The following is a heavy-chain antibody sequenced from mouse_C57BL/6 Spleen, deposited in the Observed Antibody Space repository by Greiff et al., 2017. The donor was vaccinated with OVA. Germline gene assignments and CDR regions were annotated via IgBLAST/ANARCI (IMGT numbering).Heavy chain of an antibody. V-gene: IGHV14-4*01. J-gene: IGHJ2*01. CDR2: IDPENGDT. CDR1: GFNIKDDY. CDR3: TTSATVVARFDY. Sequence: EVKLQQSGAELVRPGASVKLSCTASGFNIKDDYMHWVKQRPEQGLEWIGWIDPENGDTEYASKFQGKATITADTSSNTAYLQLSSLTSEDTAVYYCTTSATVVARFDYWGQGTTLTVSS. D-gene: IGHD1-1*01.